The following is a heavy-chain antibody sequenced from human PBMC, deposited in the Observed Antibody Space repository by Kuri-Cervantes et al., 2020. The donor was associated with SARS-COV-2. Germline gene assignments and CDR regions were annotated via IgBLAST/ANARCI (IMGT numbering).Heavy chain of an antibody. CDR1: GGSFSGYY. Sequence: SQTLSLTCAVYGGSFSGYYWSWIRQPPGKGLEWIGENNHSGSTNYNPSLKSRVTISVDTSKNQFSLKLSSVTAADTAVYYCARHYGYSSSWYRYYYYYYMDVWGKGTTVTVSS. J-gene: IGHJ6*03. CDR2: NNHSGST. V-gene: IGHV4-34*01. CDR3: ARHYGYSSSWYRYYYYYYMDV. D-gene: IGHD6-13*01.